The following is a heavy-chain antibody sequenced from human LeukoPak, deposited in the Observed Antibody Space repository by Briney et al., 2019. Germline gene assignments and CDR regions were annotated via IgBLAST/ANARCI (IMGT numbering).Heavy chain of an antibody. CDR1: GYTFTSYG. CDR3: ARHRGIVVVPAATAPFNY. V-gene: IGHV1-18*01. J-gene: IGHJ4*02. Sequence: GASVKVSCKASGYTFTSYGISWVRQAPGQGLEWMGWISAYNGNTNYAQKLQGRVTMTTDTSTSTAYMELRSLRSDDTAVYYCARHRGIVVVPAATAPFNYWGQGTLVTVSS. D-gene: IGHD2-2*01. CDR2: ISAYNGNT.